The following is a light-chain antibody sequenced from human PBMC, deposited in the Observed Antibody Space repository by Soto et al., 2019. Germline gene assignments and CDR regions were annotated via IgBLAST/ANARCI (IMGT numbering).Light chain of an antibody. CDR3: PQYYSNPQT. Sequence: DIVMTQSPDSLAVSLGERATINCKSSQSVLYSSNNKNYLAWYQQKPGQPPKLLIYCAYTRESGVPDRFSGSGSGKDFTLTISSLQAEDVAVYYCPQYYSNPQTFGQGTKLEIK. CDR2: CAY. CDR1: QSVLYSSNNKNY. V-gene: IGKV4-1*01. J-gene: IGKJ2*01.